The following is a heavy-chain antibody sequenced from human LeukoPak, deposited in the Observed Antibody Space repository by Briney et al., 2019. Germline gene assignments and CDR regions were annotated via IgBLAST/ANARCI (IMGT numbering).Heavy chain of an antibody. V-gene: IGHV1-69*04. Sequence: SVKVSCKASGGTFSSYTISWVRQAPGQGLEWMGRIIPILGIANYAQKFQGRVTITADKSTSTAYMELSGLRSEDTAVYYCAREEAAAGYYYYGMDVWGQGTTVTVSS. J-gene: IGHJ6*02. CDR3: AREEAAAGYYYYGMDV. D-gene: IGHD6-13*01. CDR1: GGTFSSYT. CDR2: IIPILGIA.